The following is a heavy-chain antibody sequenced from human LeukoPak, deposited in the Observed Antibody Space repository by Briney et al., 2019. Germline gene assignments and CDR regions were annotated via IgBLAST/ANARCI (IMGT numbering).Heavy chain of an antibody. V-gene: IGHV3-11*01. Sequence: PGGSLRLSCAASGFTFSDYYMSWIRQAPGKGLEWVSYISSSGSTICYADSVKGRFTISRDNAKNSLYLQMNSLRAEDTAVYYCARDCGGDCYPRAYYYYYYGMDVWGQGTTVTVSS. J-gene: IGHJ6*02. CDR2: ISSSGSTI. D-gene: IGHD2-21*02. CDR3: ARDCGGDCYPRAYYYYYYGMDV. CDR1: GFTFSDYY.